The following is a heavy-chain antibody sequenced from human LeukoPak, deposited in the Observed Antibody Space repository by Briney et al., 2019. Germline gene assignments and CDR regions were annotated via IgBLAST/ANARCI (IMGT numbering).Heavy chain of an antibody. CDR2: IYYSGST. J-gene: IGHJ4*02. CDR1: GGSISSHY. Sequence: SETLSLTCTVSGGSISSHYWSWIRQPPGKGLEWIGYIYYSGSTNYNPSLKSRVTISVDTSKNQFSLKLSSVTAADTAVYYCARMKDPEYYFDYWGQGTLVNVSS. V-gene: IGHV4-59*11. CDR3: ARMKDPEYYFDY.